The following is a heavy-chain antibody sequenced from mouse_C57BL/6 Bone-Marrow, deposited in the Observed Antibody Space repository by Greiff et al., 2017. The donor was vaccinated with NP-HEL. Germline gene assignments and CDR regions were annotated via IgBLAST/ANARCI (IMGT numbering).Heavy chain of an antibody. Sequence: QVQLQQPGAELVRPGTSVKLSCKASGYTFTSYWMHWVKQRPGQGLEWIGVIDPSDSYTNYNQKFKGKATLTVDTSSSTAYMQLSSLTSEDSAVYYGARDSLYYYGSSYDYWGQGTTLTVSS. CDR1: GYTFTSYW. V-gene: IGHV1-59*01. J-gene: IGHJ2*01. CDR3: ARDSLYYYGSSYDY. CDR2: IDPSDSYT. D-gene: IGHD1-1*01.